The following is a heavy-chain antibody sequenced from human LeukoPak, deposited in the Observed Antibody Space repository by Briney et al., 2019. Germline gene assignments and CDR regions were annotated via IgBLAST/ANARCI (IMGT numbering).Heavy chain of an antibody. CDR2: IYYSGST. J-gene: IGHJ4*02. CDR3: ARHSSLQGYYFDY. CDR1: GGSISSYY. D-gene: IGHD6-6*01. Sequence: PSETLSLTCTVSGGSISSYYWSWIRQPPGKGLEWIGYIYYSGSTNYHPSLKSRVTISVDTSNNQFSLKLSSVTAADTAVYYCARHSSLQGYYFDYWGQGTLVTVSS. V-gene: IGHV4-59*08.